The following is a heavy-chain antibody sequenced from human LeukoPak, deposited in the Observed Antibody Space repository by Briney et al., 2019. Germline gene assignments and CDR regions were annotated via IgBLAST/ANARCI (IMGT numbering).Heavy chain of an antibody. CDR1: GGSISSSSYY. D-gene: IGHD3-3*01. Sequence: SETLSLTCTVSGGSISSSSYYWGWIRQPPGKGLEWIGSIYYSGSTYYNPSLKSRVTISVDTSKNQFSLKLSSVTAADTAVYYCARQPFSNVYDFLSPRYFDYWGQGTLVTVSS. CDR3: ARQPFSNVYDFLSPRYFDY. J-gene: IGHJ4*02. V-gene: IGHV4-39*01. CDR2: IYYSGST.